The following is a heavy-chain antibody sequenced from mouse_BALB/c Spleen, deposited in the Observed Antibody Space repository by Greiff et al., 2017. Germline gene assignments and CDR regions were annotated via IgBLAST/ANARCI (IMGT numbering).Heavy chain of an antibody. V-gene: IGHV3-8*02. J-gene: IGHJ4*01. CDR1: GDSITSGY. D-gene: IGHD2-14*01. CDR2: ISYSGST. Sequence: EVQRVESGPSLVKPSQTLSLTCSVTGDSITSGYWNWIRKFPGNKLEYMGYISYSGSTYYNPSLKSRISITRDTSKNQYYLQLNSVTTEDTATYYCARSYYRYDDYAMDYWGQGTSVTVSS. CDR3: ARSYYRYDDYAMDY.